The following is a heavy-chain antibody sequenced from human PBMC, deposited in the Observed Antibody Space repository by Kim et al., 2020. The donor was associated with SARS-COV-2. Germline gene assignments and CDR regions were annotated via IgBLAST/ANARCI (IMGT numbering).Heavy chain of an antibody. CDR1: GYSFTSYW. V-gene: IGHV5-51*01. J-gene: IGHJ4*02. CDR3: ARRGPGEGGMATFDY. Sequence: GESLKISCKGSGYSFTSYWIGWVRQMPGKGLEWMGIIYPGDSDTRYSPSFQGQVTIPADKSIRTAYLQWSSLKAPDTAMYYCARRGPGEGGMATFDYWGQGTLVTVSS. CDR2: IYPGDSDT. D-gene: IGHD5-12*01.